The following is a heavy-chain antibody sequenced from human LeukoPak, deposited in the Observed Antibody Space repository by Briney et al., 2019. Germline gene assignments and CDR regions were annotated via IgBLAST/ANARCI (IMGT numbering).Heavy chain of an antibody. CDR2: IIPLLGTA. CDR3: ARDFAGAGSGGMI. Sequence: GASVKVSCKGSGDIFTSYAISWVRQAPGLGLEWMGAIIPLLGTANSAQKFQDRVTITANDSTRTVYMELTSLTSDDTAVYYCARDFAGAGSGGMIWGQGTQVTVSS. CDR1: GDIFTSYA. D-gene: IGHD6-19*01. V-gene: IGHV1-69*01. J-gene: IGHJ4*02.